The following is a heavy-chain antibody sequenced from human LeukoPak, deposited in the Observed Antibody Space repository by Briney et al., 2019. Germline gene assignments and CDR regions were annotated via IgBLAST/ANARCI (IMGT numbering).Heavy chain of an antibody. V-gene: IGHV2-5*02. J-gene: IGHJ4*02. CDR3: AHSHSPISGSRSGLDKKFDY. CDR1: GFSLSTSGVG. D-gene: IGHD3-10*01. Sequence: SGPTLVNPTQTLTLTCTFSGFSLSTSGVGVGWIRQPPGKALEWLALIYWGDDKRYSPSLKSRLTITKDTSKNQVVLTMTNMDPVDTATYYCAHSHSPISGSRSGLDKKFDYWGQGTLVTVSS. CDR2: IYWGDDK.